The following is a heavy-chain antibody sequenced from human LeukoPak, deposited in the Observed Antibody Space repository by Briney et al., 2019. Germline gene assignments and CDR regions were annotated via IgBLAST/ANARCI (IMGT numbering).Heavy chain of an antibody. V-gene: IGHV3-74*01. J-gene: IGHJ3*02. CDR2: ITYDGSDT. CDR1: GFTFSNYW. CDR3: ARGRFSHGFDI. D-gene: IGHD3-3*01. Sequence: GGSLRLSCVASGFTFSNYWIHWVRQAPGKGLVWVSHITYDGSDTIYAKSVKGRFTVSRDNGKSTVNLQMNSLRAEDTAVYYCARGRFSHGFDIWGEGTMVTVSS.